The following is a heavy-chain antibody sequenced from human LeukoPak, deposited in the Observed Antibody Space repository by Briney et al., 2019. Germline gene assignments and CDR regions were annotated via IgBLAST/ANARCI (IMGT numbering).Heavy chain of an antibody. J-gene: IGHJ4*02. CDR2: ISSSGSTI. V-gene: IGHV3-48*03. CDR1: GFTFSSYE. Sequence: PGGSLRLSCAASGFTFSSYEMNWVRQAPGKGLEWVSYISSSGSTIYYADSVKGRFTISRDNAKNSLYLQMNSLRAEDTAVYYCARERRQWLVRRYFDYWGQGTLVTVSS. CDR3: ARERRQWLVRRYFDY. D-gene: IGHD6-19*01.